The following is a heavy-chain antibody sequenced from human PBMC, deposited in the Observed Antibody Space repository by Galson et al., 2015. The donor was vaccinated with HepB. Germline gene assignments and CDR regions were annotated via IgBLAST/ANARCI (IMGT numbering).Heavy chain of an antibody. D-gene: IGHD6-19*01. CDR2: ISSSSDFT. CDR1: GFTFSDDY. Sequence: SLRLSCAASGFTFSDDYMSWIRQAPGKGLDWISYISSSSDFTNYADSVRGRFTISRDNAKNPLYLQMNSLRVEDTAVYYCARARGSGPAAYFDYWGQGILVTVSS. CDR3: ARARGSGPAAYFDY. V-gene: IGHV3-11*05. J-gene: IGHJ4*02.